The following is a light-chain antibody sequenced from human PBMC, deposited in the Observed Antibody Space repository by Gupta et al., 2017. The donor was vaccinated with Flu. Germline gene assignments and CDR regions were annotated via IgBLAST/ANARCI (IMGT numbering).Light chain of an antibody. V-gene: IGLV2-14*01. CDR1: SSDVGGFHY. CDR3: SSYTTSSTPWV. Sequence: QSALTQPASVSGSPGQSIHISCTGASSDVGGFHYVSWYQQHPGEAPRLIIYEVSNRPSGISNRFSGSKSGNAASLTISGLQTEDEGDYYCSSYTTSSTPWVFGGGTRLTVL. CDR2: EVS. J-gene: IGLJ3*02.